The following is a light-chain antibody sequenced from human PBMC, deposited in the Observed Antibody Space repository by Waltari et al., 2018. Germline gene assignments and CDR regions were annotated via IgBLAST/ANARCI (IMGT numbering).Light chain of an antibody. J-gene: IGKJ1*01. V-gene: IGKV3-20*01. CDR3: QKYGTLPAT. Sequence: EIVLTQSPGTLSLPPGERATLSCRASQSVSSFLAWYQQKPGQAPRLLIYEASSRATDIPDRFSGSGSGTDFSLTISRLEPEDFVVYYCQKYGTLPATFGQGTKVEIK. CDR2: EAS. CDR1: QSVSSF.